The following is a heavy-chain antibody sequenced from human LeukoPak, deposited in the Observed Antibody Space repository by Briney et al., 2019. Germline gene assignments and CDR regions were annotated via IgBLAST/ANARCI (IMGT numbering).Heavy chain of an antibody. CDR2: ISGSGTA. V-gene: IGHV3-23*01. J-gene: IGHJ4*02. Sequence: PGGSLRLSCAVSGVTFTNYAMTWVRQAPGKGLEWVSTISGSGTAYYADSVKGRFTISRNNSNNTLYLRRNSLRSDDTAIYYCAKSLRAIAVAGTTLDSWGQGTLVTVSS. CDR1: GVTFTNYA. CDR3: AKSLRAIAVAGTTLDS. D-gene: IGHD6-19*01.